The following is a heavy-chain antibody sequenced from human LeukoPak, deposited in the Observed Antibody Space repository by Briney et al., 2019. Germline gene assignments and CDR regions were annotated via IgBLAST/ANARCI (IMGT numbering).Heavy chain of an antibody. V-gene: IGHV3-33*01. J-gene: IGHJ3*02. Sequence: PGRSLRLSCAASGFSFSNYGMHWVRQAPGKGLEWVAVIWYDGSNKHYADSVKGRFTISRDNSKSTLYLQMNSLRAEDTAVYYCVRVVTVSNTDPAFDIWGQGTMVTVSS. CDR3: VRVVTVSNTDPAFDI. D-gene: IGHD2-21*02. CDR1: GFSFSNYG. CDR2: IWYDGSNK.